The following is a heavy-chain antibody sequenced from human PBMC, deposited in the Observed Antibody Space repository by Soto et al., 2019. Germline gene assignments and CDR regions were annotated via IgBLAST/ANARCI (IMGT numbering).Heavy chain of an antibody. V-gene: IGHV4-61*08. D-gene: IGHD6-19*01. CDR3: ARHDRGSGWSPYFDY. CDR1: GGSSSGGYY. CDR2: IYYSGSP. J-gene: IGHJ4*02. Sequence: SETLSLTCTVSGGSSSGGYYCSWLRQPPEKGPEWIGYIYYSGSPNYNPSLKIRVTISIYTAKNQFSLKLSSVTAADTAVYYCARHDRGSGWSPYFDYWGQGTLVTVSS.